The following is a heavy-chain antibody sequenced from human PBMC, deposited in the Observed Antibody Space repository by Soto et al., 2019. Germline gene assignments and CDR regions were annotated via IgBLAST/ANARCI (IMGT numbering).Heavy chain of an antibody. CDR2: IYYSGST. CDR1: GGSISSSSYY. Sequence: QLQLQESGLGLVKPSETLSLTCTVSGGSISSSSYYWGWIRQPPGKGLEWIGSIYYSGSTYYNPSLKSRVTISVDTSKNQFSLKLSSVTAADTAVYYCARIFETNAFDIWGQGTMVTVSS. J-gene: IGHJ3*02. D-gene: IGHD3-9*01. CDR3: ARIFETNAFDI. V-gene: IGHV4-39*01.